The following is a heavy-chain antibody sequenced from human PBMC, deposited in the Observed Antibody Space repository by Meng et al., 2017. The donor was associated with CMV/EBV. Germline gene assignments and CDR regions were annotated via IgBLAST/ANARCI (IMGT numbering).Heavy chain of an antibody. J-gene: IGHJ4*02. CDR3: AKGELAYCGGDCYLDY. D-gene: IGHD2-21*01. Sequence: GGSLRLSCAASGFTFSSYAMSWVRQAPGKGLEWVSAISGSGGSTYYADSVKGQFTISRDNSKNTLYLQMNSLRAEDTAVYYCAKGELAYCGGDCYLDYWGQGTLVTVSS. V-gene: IGHV3-23*01. CDR1: GFTFSSYA. CDR2: ISGSGGST.